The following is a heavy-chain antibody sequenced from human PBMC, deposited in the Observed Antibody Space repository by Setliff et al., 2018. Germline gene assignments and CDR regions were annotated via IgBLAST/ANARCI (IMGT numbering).Heavy chain of an antibody. J-gene: IGHJ4*02. D-gene: IGHD3-3*01. CDR3: ARVPNFWSGYLDY. CDR2: INHSGST. V-gene: IGHV4-34*01. CDR1: GGSFSGYY. Sequence: SETLSLTCAVYGGSFSGYYWSWIRQPPGKGLEWIGEINHSGSTNYSPSLKSRVTISVDTSKNQFSLKLSSVTAADTAVYYCARVPNFWSGYLDYWGQGTLVTVSS.